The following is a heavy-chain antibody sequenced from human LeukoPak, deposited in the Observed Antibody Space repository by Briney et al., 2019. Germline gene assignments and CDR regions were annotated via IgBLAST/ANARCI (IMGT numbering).Heavy chain of an antibody. J-gene: IGHJ4*02. Sequence: GGSLRLSCAASGFTFSSYAMSWVRQAPGKGLEWVSAISGSGGSTYYADSVKGRFTISRDNPKNTLYLQMNTLRADDTAVYYCARGSPNYDSRGYALDYWGQGTLVTVSS. CDR3: ARGSPNYDSRGYALDY. D-gene: IGHD3-22*01. CDR2: ISGSGGST. CDR1: GFTFSSYA. V-gene: IGHV3-23*01.